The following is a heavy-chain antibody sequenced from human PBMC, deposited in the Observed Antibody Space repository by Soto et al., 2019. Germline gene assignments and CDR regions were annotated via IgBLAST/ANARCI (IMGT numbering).Heavy chain of an antibody. CDR2: IKSKTDGGTT. CDR3: TTPRRYFEPDRY. CDR1: RFTFSNYW. V-gene: IGHV3-15*07. Sequence: GGSLRLSCAASRFTFSNYWMNWVRQAPGKGLEWVGRIKSKTDGGTTDYAAPVKGRFTISRDDSKNTLYLQMNSLKTEDTAVYYCTTPRRYFEPDRYWGQGTLVTVSS. J-gene: IGHJ4*02. D-gene: IGHD3-9*01.